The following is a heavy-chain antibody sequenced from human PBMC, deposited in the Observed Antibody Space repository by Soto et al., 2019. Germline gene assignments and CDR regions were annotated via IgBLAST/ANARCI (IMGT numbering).Heavy chain of an antibody. Sequence: GGSLRLSCAASGFTFSSYAMHWVRQAPGKGLEWVAVISYDGSNKYYADSVKGRFTISRDNSKNTLYLQMNSLRAEDTAVYYCARDGGTVLRDREYYYYYGIDVWGQGTTVTVSS. CDR3: ARDGGTVLRDREYYYYYGIDV. CDR2: ISYDGSNK. CDR1: GFTFSSYA. J-gene: IGHJ6*02. V-gene: IGHV3-30-3*01. D-gene: IGHD3-3*01.